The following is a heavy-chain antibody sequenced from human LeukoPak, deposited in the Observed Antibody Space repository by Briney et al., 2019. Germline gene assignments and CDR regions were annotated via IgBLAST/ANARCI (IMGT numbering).Heavy chain of an antibody. V-gene: IGHV3-15*01. CDR2: IKSKTDGGTT. D-gene: IGHD5-18*01. CDR3: TTDGGGTAMAIQEGY. CDR1: GFTFSNAW. Sequence: GGSLRLSCAASGFTFSNAWMSWVRQAPGKGLEWVGRIKSKTDGGTTDYAAPVKGRFTISRDDSKNTLYLQMNSLKTEDTAVYYCTTDGGGTAMAIQEGYWGQGTLVTVSS. J-gene: IGHJ4*02.